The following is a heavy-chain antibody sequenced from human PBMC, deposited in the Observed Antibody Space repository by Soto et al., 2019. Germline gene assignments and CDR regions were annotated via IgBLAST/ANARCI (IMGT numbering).Heavy chain of an antibody. Sequence: QVQLVQSGAEVKKPGATVKVSCKASGYIVTSFGINWVRQAPGQGLEWMGCISEYGDSNYSEKLQDRVSLPTVTYTNTACMELRSLGSDDTGGYYCARGGGAYDVWGQGTNITVSS. CDR3: ARGGGAYDV. V-gene: IGHV1-18*01. CDR1: GYIVTSFG. J-gene: IGHJ3*01. CDR2: ISEYGDS.